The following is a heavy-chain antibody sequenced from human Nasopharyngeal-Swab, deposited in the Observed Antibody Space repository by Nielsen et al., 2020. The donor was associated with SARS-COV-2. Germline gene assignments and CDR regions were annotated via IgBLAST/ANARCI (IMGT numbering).Heavy chain of an antibody. CDR1: GFTFSSYG. V-gene: IGHV3-30*18. CDR3: AKMAGYSSSWYGSSLIDY. D-gene: IGHD6-13*01. J-gene: IGHJ4*02. CDR2: ISYDGGNK. Sequence: GGSLRLSCAASGFTFSSYGMHWVRQAPGKGLEWVAVISYDGGNKYYADSVKGRFTISRDNSKNTLYLQMNSLRAEDTAVYYCAKMAGYSSSWYGSSLIDYWGQGTPVTVSS.